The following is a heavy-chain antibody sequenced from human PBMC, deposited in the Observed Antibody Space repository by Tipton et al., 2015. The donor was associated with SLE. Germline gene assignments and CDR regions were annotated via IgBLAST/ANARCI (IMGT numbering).Heavy chain of an antibody. CDR3: ARMFADGGYYFDY. CDR2: IYYSGST. D-gene: IGHD3-10*02. J-gene: IGHJ4*02. Sequence: TLSLTCTVSGGSISSGGYYWSWIRQHPGKGLEWIGYIYYSGSTYYNPSLKSRVTISVDTSKNQFSLKLSSVTAADTAAYYCARMFADGGYYFDYWGQGTLVTVSS. CDR1: GGSISSGGYY. V-gene: IGHV4-31*03.